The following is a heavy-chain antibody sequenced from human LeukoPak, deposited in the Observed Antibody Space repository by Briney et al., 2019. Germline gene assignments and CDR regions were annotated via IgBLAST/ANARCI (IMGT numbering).Heavy chain of an antibody. D-gene: IGHD1-26*01. CDR2: IYYTGST. CDR1: GASISSYY. CDR3: ARHYFESGTSSAFDI. V-gene: IGHV4-59*08. J-gene: IGHJ3*02. Sequence: KSSETLSLTCTVSGASISSYYWSWIRQPPGKGLEWIGYIYYTGSTSSNPSLKSRVTFSVDTSQNQFSLKLSSVTAADTAVYFCARHYFESGTSSAFDIWGQGTMVTVSS.